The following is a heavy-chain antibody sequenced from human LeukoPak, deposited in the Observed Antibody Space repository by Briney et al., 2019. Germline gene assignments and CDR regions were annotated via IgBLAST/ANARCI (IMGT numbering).Heavy chain of an antibody. J-gene: IGHJ4*02. V-gene: IGHV4-61*09. CDR2: IYTSGST. CDR3: ARDRIVGASLDY. D-gene: IGHD1-26*01. Sequence: PSETLSLTCTVSGGSISSGSYYWSWIRQPAGKGLEWIGHIYTSGSTNYNPSLKSRVTISVDTSKNQFSLKLSSVTAADTAVYYCARDRIVGASLDYWGQGTLVTVSS. CDR1: GGSISSGSYY.